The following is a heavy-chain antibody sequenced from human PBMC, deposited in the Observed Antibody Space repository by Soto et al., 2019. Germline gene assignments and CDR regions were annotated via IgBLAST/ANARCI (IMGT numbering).Heavy chain of an antibody. V-gene: IGHV1-18*01. D-gene: IGHD3-10*01. J-gene: IGHJ6*02. CDR2: ISAYNGNT. Sequence: ASVKVSCKASGYTFTSYGISWVRQAPGQGLEWMGWISAYNGNTNYAQKLQGRVTMTTDTSTSTAYMELRSLRFDDTAVYYCARGYYGSGALYYYYGMDVWGQGTTVTVSS. CDR3: ARGYYGSGALYYYYGMDV. CDR1: GYTFTSYG.